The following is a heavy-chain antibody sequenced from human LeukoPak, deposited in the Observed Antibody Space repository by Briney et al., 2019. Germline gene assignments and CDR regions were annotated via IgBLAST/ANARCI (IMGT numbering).Heavy chain of an antibody. J-gene: IGHJ4*02. CDR1: GFTFNSFS. Sequence: KPGGSLRLSCAASGFTFNSFSMNWVRQAPGKGLEWVSSISSSSSYIYYADSVKGRFTISRDNAKNSLYLQMNSLRAEDTAVYYCARGLRGYSYDFDYWGQGTLVTVSS. CDR3: ARGLRGYSYDFDY. D-gene: IGHD5-18*01. CDR2: ISSSSSYI. V-gene: IGHV3-21*01.